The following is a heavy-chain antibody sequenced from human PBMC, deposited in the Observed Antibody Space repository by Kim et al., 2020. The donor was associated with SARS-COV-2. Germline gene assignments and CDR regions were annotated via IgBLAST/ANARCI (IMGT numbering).Heavy chain of an antibody. CDR1: GFTFSSYW. CDR3: ARDQGTSSGWYDY. Sequence: GGSLRLSCAASGFTFSSYWMSWVRQAPGKGLEWVANIKQDGSEKYYVDSVKGRFTISRDNAKNSLYLQMNSLRAEDTAVYYCARDQGTSSGWYDYWGQGTLVTVSS. CDR2: IKQDGSEK. V-gene: IGHV3-7*03. D-gene: IGHD6-19*01. J-gene: IGHJ4*02.